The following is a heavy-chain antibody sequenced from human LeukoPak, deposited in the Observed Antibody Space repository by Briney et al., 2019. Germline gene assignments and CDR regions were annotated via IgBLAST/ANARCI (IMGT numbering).Heavy chain of an antibody. J-gene: IGHJ6*02. Sequence: ASVKVSCKASGYTFTNYGISWVRQAPGQGLEWMGWISAYNGNTNYAQKLQGRVTMTTDTSTSTAYMELRSLRSDDTAVYYCARDYPADSSGYYYGKYYYGMDVWGQGTTVTVSS. CDR3: ARDYPADSSGYYYGKYYYGMDV. D-gene: IGHD3-22*01. CDR2: ISAYNGNT. V-gene: IGHV1-18*01. CDR1: GYTFTNYG.